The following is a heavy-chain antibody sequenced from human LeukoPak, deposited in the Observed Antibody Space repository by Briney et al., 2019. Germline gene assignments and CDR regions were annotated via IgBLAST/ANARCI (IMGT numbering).Heavy chain of an antibody. CDR3: AKPDPIIVTYFDY. CDR1: GFTFSSYA. CDR2: ISGSGGST. Sequence: PGGSLRLSCAASGFTFSSYAMSWVRQAPGKGLELVSAISGSGGSTYYADSVKGRFTISRDNSKNTLYLQMNSLRAEDKAVCYCAKPDPIIVTYFDYWGQGTLVTVSS. D-gene: IGHD3-16*02. J-gene: IGHJ4*02. V-gene: IGHV3-23*01.